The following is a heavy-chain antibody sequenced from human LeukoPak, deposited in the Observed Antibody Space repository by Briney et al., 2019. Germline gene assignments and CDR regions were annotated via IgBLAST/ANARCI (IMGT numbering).Heavy chain of an antibody. CDR1: GGSIRGTSYY. Sequence: SETLSLTCTVSGGSIRGTSYYLGWIRQTPGEGLEWIGGLYYSGTTYYNPSLESRVTISLDPSKNQFSLKLTSVTAADTAIYYCAFRNTYYSASGEYNWGQGTTVTVSS. CDR3: AFRNTYYSASGEYN. J-gene: IGHJ4*02. D-gene: IGHD3-16*01. V-gene: IGHV4-39*07. CDR2: LYYSGTT.